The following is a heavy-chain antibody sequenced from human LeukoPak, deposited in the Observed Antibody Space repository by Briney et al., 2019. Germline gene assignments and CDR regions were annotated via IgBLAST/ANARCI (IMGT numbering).Heavy chain of an antibody. CDR1: GYTFTSYG. J-gene: IGHJ4*02. Sequence: ASVKVSCKAPGYTFTSYGISWVRQAPGQGLEWMGWISAYNGNTNYAQKLQGRVTMTTDTSTSTAYMELRSLRSDDTAVYYCATYDYGDYDGYWGRGTLVTVSS. V-gene: IGHV1-18*01. CDR3: ATYDYGDYDGY. CDR2: ISAYNGNT. D-gene: IGHD4-17*01.